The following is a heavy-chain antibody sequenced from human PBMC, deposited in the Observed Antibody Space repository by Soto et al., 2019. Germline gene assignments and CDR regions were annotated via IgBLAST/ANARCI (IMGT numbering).Heavy chain of an antibody. V-gene: IGHV3-23*01. CDR2: ISGSGGST. D-gene: IGHD5-18*01. J-gene: IGHJ5*02. Sequence: PGGSLRLSCAASGFTFSSYAMSWVRQAPGKGLEWVSAISGSGGSTYYADSVKGRFTISRDNSKNTLYLQMNSLRAEDTAVYYCAKDRGYSYGYGGVPFDPWGQGTLVPVSS. CDR3: AKDRGYSYGYGGVPFDP. CDR1: GFTFSSYA.